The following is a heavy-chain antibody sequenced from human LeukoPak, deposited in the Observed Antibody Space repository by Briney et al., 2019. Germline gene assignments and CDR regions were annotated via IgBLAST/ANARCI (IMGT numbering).Heavy chain of an antibody. D-gene: IGHD3-22*01. V-gene: IGHV3-53*01. CDR2: IYTGGNT. Sequence: GGSLRLSCAASGFTVDSNYLSWDRQAPGKGLEWVSTIYTGGNTYYAASVKGRFTISRDFSKNTVFLHMNSLRAEDTAMYYCARGDDSGYYDYFDYWGQGALVTVSS. CDR1: GFTVDSNY. CDR3: ARGDDSGYYDYFDY. J-gene: IGHJ4*02.